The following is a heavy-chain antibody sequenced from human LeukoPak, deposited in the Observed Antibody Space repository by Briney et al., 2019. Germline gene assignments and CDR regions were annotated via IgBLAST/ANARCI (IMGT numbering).Heavy chain of an antibody. Sequence: PGRSLRLSCAASGFTFSSYGMHWVRQAPGKGLEWVAVISYDGSNKYYADSVKGRFTISRDNSKNTLYLQMNSLRAEDTAVYYCAKDYYGSVDYWGQGTLVTVSS. V-gene: IGHV3-30*18. J-gene: IGHJ4*02. CDR3: AKDYYGSVDY. D-gene: IGHD3-10*01. CDR1: GFTFSSYG. CDR2: ISYDGSNK.